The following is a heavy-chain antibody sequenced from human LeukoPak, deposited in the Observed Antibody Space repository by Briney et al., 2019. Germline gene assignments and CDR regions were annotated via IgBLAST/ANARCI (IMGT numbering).Heavy chain of an antibody. J-gene: IGHJ4*02. CDR2: IYISGTT. Sequence: SETLSLTCSVSGASISSYYWSWVRQPAGKGLEWIGRIYISGTTKHNPSLKSRVTMSVDTSKNQFSLRLTSVTAADTAVYFCARDDVPYRGTYTPFDVWGQGTLVNVSS. D-gene: IGHD3-10*02. CDR1: GASISSYY. V-gene: IGHV4-4*07. CDR3: ARDDVPYRGTYTPFDV.